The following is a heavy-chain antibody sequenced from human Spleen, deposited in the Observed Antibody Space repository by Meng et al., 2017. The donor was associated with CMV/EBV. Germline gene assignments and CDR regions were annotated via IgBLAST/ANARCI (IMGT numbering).Heavy chain of an antibody. Sequence: GGSLRLSCAASGFTFSSYAMHWVRQAPGKGLEWVSGISWNSDNIGYADSVKGRFTISRDNAKNSLYLQMNSLRAEDTALYYCARDNLGYPTYYFDYWGVGTLVTVSS. V-gene: IGHV3-9*01. D-gene: IGHD5-18*01. CDR2: ISWNSDNI. CDR3: ARDNLGYPTYYFDY. CDR1: GFTFSSYA. J-gene: IGHJ4*02.